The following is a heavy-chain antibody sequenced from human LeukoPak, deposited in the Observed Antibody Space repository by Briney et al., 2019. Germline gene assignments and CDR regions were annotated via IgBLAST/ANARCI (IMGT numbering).Heavy chain of an antibody. D-gene: IGHD2-21*01. J-gene: IGHJ4*02. CDR1: GYTFTDYS. CDR3: ARDLVVVPFDY. V-gene: IGHV1-2*02. CDR2: INPNSGGT. Sequence: ASVKVSCKASGYTFTDYSMHWVRQAPGQGLEWMGWINPNSGGTNYAQKFQGRVTMTRDTSISTAYMELSRLRSDDTAVYYCARDLVVVPFDYWGQGTLVTVSS.